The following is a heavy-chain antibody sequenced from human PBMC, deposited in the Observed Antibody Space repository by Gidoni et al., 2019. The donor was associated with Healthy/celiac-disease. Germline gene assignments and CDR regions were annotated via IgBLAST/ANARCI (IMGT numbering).Heavy chain of an antibody. CDR2: INHSGST. CDR3: ARAYRYGNRGQLNRNWYLDI. D-gene: IGHD5-18*01. Sequence: GLEWIGEINHSGSTNYNPSLKSRVTISVDTSKNQFSLKLSSVTAADTAVYYCARAYRYGNRGQLNRNWYLDIWGRGTMVTVSS. J-gene: IGHJ2*01. V-gene: IGHV4-34*01.